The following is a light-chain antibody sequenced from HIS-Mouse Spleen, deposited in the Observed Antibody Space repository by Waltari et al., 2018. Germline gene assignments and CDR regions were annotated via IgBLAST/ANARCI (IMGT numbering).Light chain of an antibody. Sequence: DIVMTQSPLSLPVTPGEPASISCRSSQSLLHSNGYNYLDWYLQKPGQFQQLLIYLGSNRASAVPDRFSGSGSGTDFTLKISRVEAEDVGVYYCMQALQTPITFGQGTRLEIK. J-gene: IGKJ5*01. CDR1: QSLLHSNGYNY. V-gene: IGKV2-28*01. CDR2: LGS. CDR3: MQALQTPIT.